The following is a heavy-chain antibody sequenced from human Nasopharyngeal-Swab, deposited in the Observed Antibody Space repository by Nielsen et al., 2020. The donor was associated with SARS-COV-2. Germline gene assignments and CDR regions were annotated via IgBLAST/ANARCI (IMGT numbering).Heavy chain of an antibody. CDR1: GFTFSRYT. Sequence: GGSLRLSCAASGFTFSRYTMHWVRQAPGKGLEWVAVISYDGSNEYYAGSVKGRFTISRDISKNTLYLQMNSLRAEDTAVFYCASTPLDSSGYYYAFHYWGRGTLVTVSS. D-gene: IGHD3-22*01. CDR2: ISYDGSNE. CDR3: ASTPLDSSGYYYAFHY. V-gene: IGHV3-30-3*01. J-gene: IGHJ4*02.